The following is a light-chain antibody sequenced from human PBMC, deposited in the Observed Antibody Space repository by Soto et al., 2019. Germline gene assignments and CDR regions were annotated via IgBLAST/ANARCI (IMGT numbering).Light chain of an antibody. V-gene: IGKV3-15*01. CDR3: QQYNNWWT. Sequence: IPITQSPATLSVSPGDRATLSCRASQSLSSNLAWYQQKPGQAPRLLIYGAFNRATGIPARFSGSGSGTEFILTISSLQSVDFAVYYCQQYNNWWTFGQGTRVEIK. CDR2: GAF. J-gene: IGKJ1*01. CDR1: QSLSSN.